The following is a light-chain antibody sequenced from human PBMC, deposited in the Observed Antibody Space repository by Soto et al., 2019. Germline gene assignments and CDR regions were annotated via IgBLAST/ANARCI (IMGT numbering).Light chain of an antibody. CDR2: DAS. CDR3: QQRSNWPLT. CDR1: QSVSSY. V-gene: IGKV3-11*01. J-gene: IGKJ4*01. Sequence: EIVLTQSPATLSLSPGERATLSCRASQSVSSYLAWYQQKPGQAPRLLIYDASNRATGIPARFSGSGSGTAFTLTISSLEPEDFAVYYCQQRSNWPLTFGVGTKVEIK.